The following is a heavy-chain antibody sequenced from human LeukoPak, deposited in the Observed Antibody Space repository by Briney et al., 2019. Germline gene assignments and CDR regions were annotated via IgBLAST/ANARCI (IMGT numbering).Heavy chain of an antibody. Sequence: RSLRVSCAASGFTFSNYAMHWVRQAPGKGLEWVAFISFDGSDKYYADSVKGRFTISRDNSKNTLYLQMNSLRAEDTAVYYCARDQPGTYTLSSTWGQGTLVTVSS. J-gene: IGHJ5*02. CDR3: ARDQPGTYTLSST. CDR1: GFTFSNYA. D-gene: IGHD6-19*01. V-gene: IGHV3-30-3*01. CDR2: ISFDGSDK.